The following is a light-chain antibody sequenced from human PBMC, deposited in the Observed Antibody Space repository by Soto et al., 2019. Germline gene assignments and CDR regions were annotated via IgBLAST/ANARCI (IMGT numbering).Light chain of an antibody. Sequence: EIVMTQSPATLSVSPGERATLSCRASQSVSSNLAWYQQKPGQAPRLLIYGASTRATGIPARFSGSGSATDFTLTISRLEPEDSAVYYCQQYDKVPQTFGQGTRVEIK. J-gene: IGKJ1*01. V-gene: IGKV3-15*01. CDR1: QSVSSN. CDR3: QQYDKVPQT. CDR2: GAS.